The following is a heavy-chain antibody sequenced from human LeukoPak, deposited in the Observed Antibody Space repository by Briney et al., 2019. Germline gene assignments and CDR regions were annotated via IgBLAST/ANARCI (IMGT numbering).Heavy chain of an antibody. CDR2: INPNSGGT. D-gene: IGHD3-3*01. J-gene: IGHJ3*02. Sequence: ASVKVSCKASGYTFTGYYMHWVRQAPGQGLEWMGWINPNSGGTNYAQKFQGRVTMTRDTSISTAYMELSSLRSEDTAVYYCARYTYYDFWSGYYSNAFDIWGQGTMVTVSS. CDR3: ARYTYYDFWSGYYSNAFDI. V-gene: IGHV1-2*02. CDR1: GYTFTGYY.